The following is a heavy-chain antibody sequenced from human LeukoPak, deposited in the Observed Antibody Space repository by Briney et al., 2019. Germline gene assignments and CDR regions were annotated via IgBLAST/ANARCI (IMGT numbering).Heavy chain of an antibody. CDR1: GGSLSSYY. D-gene: IGHD4-17*01. V-gene: IGHV4-4*09. J-gene: IGHJ6*03. CDR3: ARRTTVTTSYYYYYYMDV. Sequence: PSETLSLTCTVSGGSLSSYYWTWIRQPPGKGLEWIGYIYTSGSTNYNPSLKSRVTISVDTSKNQFSLKLSSVTAADTAVYYCARRTTVTTSYYYYYYMDVWGKGTTVTVSS. CDR2: IYTSGST.